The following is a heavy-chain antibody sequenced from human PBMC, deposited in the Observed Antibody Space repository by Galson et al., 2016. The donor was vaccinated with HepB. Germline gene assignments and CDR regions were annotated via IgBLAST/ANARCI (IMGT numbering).Heavy chain of an antibody. CDR2: INPSGGST. J-gene: IGHJ3*02. CDR1: GYAFTSYY. D-gene: IGHD6-19*01. V-gene: IGHV1-46*03. Sequence: SVKVSCKASGYAFTSYYMHWVRQAPGQGLEWMGIINPSGGSTSYAQKFQGRVTMTMDTSTSTVYMELSSLRSEDTAVYYCARGLRYSSGWYSVLFAFDIWGQGTMVTVSS. CDR3: ARGLRYSSGWYSVLFAFDI.